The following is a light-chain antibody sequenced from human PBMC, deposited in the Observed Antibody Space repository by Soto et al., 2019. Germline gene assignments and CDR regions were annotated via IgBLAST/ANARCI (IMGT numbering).Light chain of an antibody. V-gene: IGKV1-27*01. Sequence: DSQMTPSTSSLSASVGGRVTITCRASQGIRNYLAWYHQKPGKVPKVLIYAASTLQSGVPSRFSGSGSGTDFTLTISSLQPEDVATYYCQKYNSAPFTFGGGTKVDIK. CDR3: QKYNSAPFT. CDR2: AAS. CDR1: QGIRNY. J-gene: IGKJ4*01.